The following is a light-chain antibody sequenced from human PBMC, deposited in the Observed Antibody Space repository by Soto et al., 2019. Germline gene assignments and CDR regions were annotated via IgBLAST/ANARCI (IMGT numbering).Light chain of an antibody. Sequence: ETVMTQTPANLSVSPGESATLSCRASQSVSSHLAWYQQRPGQAPRILIYGASTRVTGLPVRFSGSGSGTEFTLTISSLHSEDFAVYYCQQYNDWPPTRTFGQGTKVEIK. J-gene: IGKJ1*01. CDR2: GAS. CDR1: QSVSSH. CDR3: QQYNDWPPTRT. V-gene: IGKV3-15*01.